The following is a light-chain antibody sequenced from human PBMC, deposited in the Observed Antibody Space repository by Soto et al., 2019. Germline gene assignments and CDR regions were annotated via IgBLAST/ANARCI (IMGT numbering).Light chain of an antibody. CDR3: QQSYVTPWT. CDR2: AAS. J-gene: IGKJ1*01. CDR1: QDISSY. V-gene: IGKV1-39*01. Sequence: SQLTQSPSSLSASVGDRVTITCRASQDISSYLAWYQQEPGKAPKLLIYAASGLHSGVPSRFSGSGSGTDFTLTISSLQPEDFATYYCQQSYVTPWTVGQGTKVDIK.